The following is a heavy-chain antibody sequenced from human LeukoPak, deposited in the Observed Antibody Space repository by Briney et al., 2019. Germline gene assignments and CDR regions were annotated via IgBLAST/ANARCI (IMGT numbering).Heavy chain of an antibody. D-gene: IGHD2-2*03. V-gene: IGHV3-7*01. Sequence: GGSLRLSCAASGFTFSSYWMSWVRQAPGKGLEWVANIKQDGSEKYYVDSVKGRFTISRDNAKNSLYLQMNSLRAEDTAVYYCARVYHGYCSSTSCYWGDYWGQGTLVTVSS. J-gene: IGHJ4*02. CDR1: GFTFSSYW. CDR3: ARVYHGYCSSTSCYWGDY. CDR2: IKQDGSEK.